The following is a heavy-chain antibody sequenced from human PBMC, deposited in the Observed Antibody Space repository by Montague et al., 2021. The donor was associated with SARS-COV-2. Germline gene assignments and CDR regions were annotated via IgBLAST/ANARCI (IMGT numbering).Heavy chain of an antibody. CDR3: ARGGGYYNYGLDV. V-gene: IGHV4-59*01. Sequence: SETLSLTCTVSGGSISNYYWSWIRQPPGRGLEWIGYIYYSGGTDXSPSLKSRVTISLDTSKNQFSLKVISVTAADTAVYYCARGGGYYNYGLDVWGPGTTVTVSS. CDR1: GGSISNYY. J-gene: IGHJ6*02. CDR2: IYYSGGT. D-gene: IGHD3-22*01.